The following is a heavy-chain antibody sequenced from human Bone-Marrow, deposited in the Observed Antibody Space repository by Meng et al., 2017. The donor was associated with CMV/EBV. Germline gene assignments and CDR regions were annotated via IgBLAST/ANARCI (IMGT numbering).Heavy chain of an antibody. Sequence: ASVKVSCKASGYTFTGYYMHWVRQAPGQGLEWMGWINPNSYGTNYAQKFQGRVTMTRDTSISTAYMELSRLRSDDTAVYYCARVYYYDSSGLYYWRQGTLVTVSS. V-gene: IGHV1-2*02. CDR1: GYTFTGYY. CDR3: ARVYYYDSSGLYY. J-gene: IGHJ4*02. CDR2: INPNSYGT. D-gene: IGHD3-22*01.